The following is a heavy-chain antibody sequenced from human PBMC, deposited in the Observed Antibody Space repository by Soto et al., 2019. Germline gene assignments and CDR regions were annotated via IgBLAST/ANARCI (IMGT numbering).Heavy chain of an antibody. CDR3: ARHDSIWYYAFNI. J-gene: IGHJ3*02. Sequence: QLQLQESGPGLVKPSETLSLTCTVSGGSISSSSYYWGWIRQPPGKGLEWIGSIYYSGSTYYNPSLKSRVTIPENPSNIIFPIKLSSVTAAVTAVNYCARHDSIWYYAFNIWGQGTMVTASS. V-gene: IGHV4-39*01. D-gene: IGHD6-13*01. CDR2: IYYSGST. CDR1: GGSISSSSYY.